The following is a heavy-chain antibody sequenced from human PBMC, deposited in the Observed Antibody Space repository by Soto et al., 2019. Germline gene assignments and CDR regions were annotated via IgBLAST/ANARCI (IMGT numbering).Heavy chain of an antibody. Sequence: PWLSXRLSCSSAVFTFICYAMNLFRQAPGKGLEWVSSISSSSTYIYYADSLKGRFTISRDNAKNSLYLQMNSLRAEDKAMYYCARGYYDSSGYVIAYWGKGTMVTV. CDR3: ARGYYDSSGYVIAY. CDR1: VFTFICYA. V-gene: IGHV3-21*01. D-gene: IGHD3-22*01. CDR2: ISSSSTYI. J-gene: IGHJ4*02.